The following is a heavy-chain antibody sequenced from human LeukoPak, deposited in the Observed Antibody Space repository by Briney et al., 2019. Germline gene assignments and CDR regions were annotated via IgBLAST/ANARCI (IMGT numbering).Heavy chain of an antibody. V-gene: IGHV1-69*06. CDR1: GGTFSNYA. J-gene: IGHJ5*02. Sequence: ASVKVSCKASGGTFSNYANSWVRQAPGQGLEWMGGIIPIFGTANYAQKFQGRVTITADKSTSTAYMELSSLRSEDTAVYYCASHWRARYCTNGVCFTVGNWFDPWGQGTLVTVSS. D-gene: IGHD2-8*01. CDR2: IIPIFGTA. CDR3: ASHWRARYCTNGVCFTVGNWFDP.